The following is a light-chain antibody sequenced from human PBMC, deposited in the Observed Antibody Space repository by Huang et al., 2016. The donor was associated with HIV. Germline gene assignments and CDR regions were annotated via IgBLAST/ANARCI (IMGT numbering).Light chain of an antibody. Sequence: DIVMTQSPDSLAVSLGERATINCKSSQSVLHSSNHQNYLAWYQQKPGQPPKLLMYWASTRQSGVPDRFSGSESGTDFTLTISSLQAEDVAVYYCQQCYTAPYTFGQGTKLEIK. V-gene: IGKV4-1*01. CDR3: QQCYTAPYT. CDR1: QSVLHSSNHQNY. J-gene: IGKJ2*01. CDR2: WAS.